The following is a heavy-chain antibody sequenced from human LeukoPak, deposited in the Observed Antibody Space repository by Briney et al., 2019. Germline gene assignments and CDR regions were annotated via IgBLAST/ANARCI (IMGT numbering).Heavy chain of an antibody. J-gene: IGHJ5*02. CDR2: MNPNSGNT. CDR3: ASCSWDFWSGYYAP. V-gene: IGHV1-8*01. CDR1: GYTFTSYD. Sequence: ASVKVSCKASGYTFTSYDINWVRHATRQGRERMGWMNPNSGNTGYAQKFQGRDTMTRNTTISTAYMVLSSLRCEDTAVYYCASCSWDFWSGYYAPWGQGTLVTVSS. D-gene: IGHD3-3*01.